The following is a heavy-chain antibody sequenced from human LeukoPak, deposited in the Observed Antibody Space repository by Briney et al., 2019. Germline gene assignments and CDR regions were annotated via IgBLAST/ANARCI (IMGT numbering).Heavy chain of an antibody. V-gene: IGHV4-39*01. CDR3: GTTYYSPSLNTRVTVSIDTYNKVFSMRLTSVSAADTAVYYCARRAVVAAAVSYFDY. D-gene: IGHD6-6*01. CDR1: GGPISNRTCY. Sequence: SETLSLTCSVSGGPISNRTCYWGWIRQPPGKGLEWMGCVYYTGTTSNSPPLNGGATVPIATSKKQFSFRLTSVTAADTAVYYTGTTYYSPSLNTRVTVSIDTYNKVFSMRLTSVSAADTAVYYCARRAVVAAAVSYFDYWGQGILVTVSS. J-gene: IGHJ4*02. CDR2: VYYTGTT.